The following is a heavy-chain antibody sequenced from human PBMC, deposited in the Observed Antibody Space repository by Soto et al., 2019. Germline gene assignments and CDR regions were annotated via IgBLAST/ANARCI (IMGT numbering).Heavy chain of an antibody. CDR1: GFTFSSYA. Sequence: QVQLVESGGGVVQPGRSLRLSCAASGFTFSSYAMHWVRQAPGKGLEWVAVISYDGSNKYYADSVKGRFTISRDNSKNTLYLQMNSLRAEDTAVYYCARGGIVRKGFDYWGQGTLVTVSS. V-gene: IGHV3-30-3*01. D-gene: IGHD1-26*01. CDR2: ISYDGSNK. CDR3: ARGGIVRKGFDY. J-gene: IGHJ4*02.